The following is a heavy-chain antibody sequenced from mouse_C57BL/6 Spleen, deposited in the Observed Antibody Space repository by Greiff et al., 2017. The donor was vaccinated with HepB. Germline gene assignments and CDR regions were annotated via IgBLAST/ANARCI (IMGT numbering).Heavy chain of an antibody. J-gene: IGHJ2*01. V-gene: IGHV5-12*01. CDR2: ISNGGGST. CDR1: GFTFSDYY. Sequence: EVKVVESGGGLVQPGGSLKLSCAASGFTFSDYYMYWVRQTPEKRLEWVAYISNGGGSTYYPDTVKGRFTISRDNAKNTLYLQMSRLKSEDTAMYYCARDYFDYWGQGTTLTVSS. CDR3: ARDYFDY.